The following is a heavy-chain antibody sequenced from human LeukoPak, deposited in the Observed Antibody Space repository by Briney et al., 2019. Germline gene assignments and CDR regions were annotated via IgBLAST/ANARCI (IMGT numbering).Heavy chain of an antibody. J-gene: IGHJ3*02. D-gene: IGHD3-3*01. V-gene: IGHV1-18*01. Sequence: ASVKVSCKASVYTFTSYGISWVRQAPGQGLEWMGWISAYNGNTNYAQKLQGRVTMTTDTSTSTAYMELRSLRSDDTAVYYCASSYYDFWSGERHAFDIWGQGTMVTVSS. CDR2: ISAYNGNT. CDR3: ASSYYDFWSGERHAFDI. CDR1: VYTFTSYG.